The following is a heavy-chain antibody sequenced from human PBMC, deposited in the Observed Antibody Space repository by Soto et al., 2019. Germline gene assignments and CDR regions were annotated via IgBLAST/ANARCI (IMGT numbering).Heavy chain of an antibody. D-gene: IGHD2-15*01. CDR2: ISAYNGNT. CDR3: ARDLEGYCSGGSCTEGWFDP. V-gene: IGHV1-18*01. Sequence: ASVKVSCKASGYTFTSYGISWVRQAPGQGLEWMGWISAYNGNTNYAQKLQGRVTMTTDTSTSTAYMELRSLRSDDTAVYYCARDLEGYCSGGSCTEGWFDPWGQGTLVTVSS. CDR1: GYTFTSYG. J-gene: IGHJ5*02.